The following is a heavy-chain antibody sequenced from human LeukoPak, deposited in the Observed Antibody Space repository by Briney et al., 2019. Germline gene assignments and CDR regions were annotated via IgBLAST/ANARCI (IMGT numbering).Heavy chain of an antibody. CDR2: IYPGDSDT. CDR1: GYSFTSYW. CDR3: ARQSCSSTSCYWRSDAFDI. V-gene: IGHV5-51*01. D-gene: IGHD2-2*01. J-gene: IGHJ3*02. Sequence: GESLKISCKGSGYSFTSYWIGWVRQMPGKGLEWMGIIYPGDSDTRYSPSFQGQVTISADKSISTAYLQWSSLKASDTAMYYCARQSCSSTSCYWRSDAFDIWGQGTMVTVSS.